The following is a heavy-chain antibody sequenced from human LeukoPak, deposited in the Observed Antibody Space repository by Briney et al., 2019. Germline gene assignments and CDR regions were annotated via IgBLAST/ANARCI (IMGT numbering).Heavy chain of an antibody. CDR3: ARAADY. J-gene: IGHJ4*02. V-gene: IGHV3-7*01. CDR2: INQDESEK. CDR1: GFTFSSYR. Sequence: GGSLRLSCAASGFTFSSYRMSWVRQAPGKGLEWLANINQDESEKYYVDSVKGRFTISRDNAKNSLYLQMNSLRAEDTALYYCARAADYWGQGTLVTVSS.